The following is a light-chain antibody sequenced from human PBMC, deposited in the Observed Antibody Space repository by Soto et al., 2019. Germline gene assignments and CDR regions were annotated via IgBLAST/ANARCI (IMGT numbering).Light chain of an antibody. V-gene: IGLV2-14*01. CDR3: SSCTSSIVV. CDR2: EVS. CDR1: SSDVGGYNY. J-gene: IGLJ2*01. Sequence: QSALTQPASVSGSPGQSITISCTGTSSDVGGYNYVSWYQQHPGKAPKLMIYEVSDRPSGVSNRFSGSKSGNTASLPISGLSAEDEAHNYCSSCTSSIVVFGGGTKLTVL.